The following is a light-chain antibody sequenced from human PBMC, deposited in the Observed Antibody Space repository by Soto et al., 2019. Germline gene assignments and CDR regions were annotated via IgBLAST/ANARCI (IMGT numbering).Light chain of an antibody. J-gene: IGKJ1*01. CDR1: QSISSW. Sequence: DLQMTHSPSTLSASVGDRVTITCRASQSISSWLAWYQQKPGKAPKLLIYDASSLESEVPSRFSGSGSGTEFTLTISSLQPDDFATYYCQQYNSYPWTFGQGTKVDIK. CDR3: QQYNSYPWT. V-gene: IGKV1-5*01. CDR2: DAS.